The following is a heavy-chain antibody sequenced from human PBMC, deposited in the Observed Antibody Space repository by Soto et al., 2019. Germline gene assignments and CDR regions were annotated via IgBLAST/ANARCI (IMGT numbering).Heavy chain of an antibody. CDR2: IIPIFGTA. J-gene: IGHJ6*02. Sequence: QAQLEQSGGEVKKPGSSVKVSCKASRVAFSKFIVTWVRQAPGLGLEWVGGIIPIFGTANYAQKFQGRVTITEDEFTSTSYMEVNNLRSEDTAVYYCAKVRYSSPMGYYYGMDVWGQGTTVTVSS. V-gene: IGHV1-69*01. CDR3: AKVRYSSPMGYYYGMDV. D-gene: IGHD6-19*01. CDR1: RVAFSKFI.